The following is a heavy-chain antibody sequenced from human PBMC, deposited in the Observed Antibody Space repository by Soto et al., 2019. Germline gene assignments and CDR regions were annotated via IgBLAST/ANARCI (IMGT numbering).Heavy chain of an antibody. CDR3: ARGGDTVNQYYGMDV. D-gene: IGHD4-4*01. V-gene: IGHV1-46*01. J-gene: IGHJ6*02. Sequence: QVQLVQSGAEVKKPGASVKVSCKASGYTFTSYYMHWVRQAPGQGLEWMGIINPSGGSTRYAQKFQGRVTMTRDTSTSTVYMELSSLRSEDTAVYYCARGGDTVNQYYGMDVWGQGTTVTVSS. CDR1: GYTFTSYY. CDR2: INPSGGST.